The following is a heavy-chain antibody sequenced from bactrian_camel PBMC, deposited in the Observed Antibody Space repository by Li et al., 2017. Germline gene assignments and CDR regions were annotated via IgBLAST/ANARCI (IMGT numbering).Heavy chain of an antibody. CDR1: RYTYSSN. J-gene: IGHJ7*01. D-gene: IGHD1*01. Sequence: HVQLVESGGGSVQAGGSLRLSCKAPRYTYSSNLGWFRQAPGKEREGVAAIYTGGGSTVYADSVKGRFTISQDNAKSTVYLQMNSLKTEDTAVYYCAPTWARENCGDRCFYYGMDVWGKGTQVTVS. CDR2: IYTGGGST. V-gene: IGHV3S1*01.